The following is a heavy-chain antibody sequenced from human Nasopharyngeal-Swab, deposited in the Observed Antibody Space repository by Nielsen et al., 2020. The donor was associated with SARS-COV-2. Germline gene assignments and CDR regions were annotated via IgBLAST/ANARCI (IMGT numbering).Heavy chain of an antibody. V-gene: IGHV4-34*01. CDR1: GGSFSGYY. CDR3: ARGRSSRYYYGYYYGMDV. J-gene: IGHJ6*02. D-gene: IGHD3-22*01. Sequence: SETLSLTCAVYGGSFSGYYWSWIRQPPGKGLEWIGEINHSGSTNYNPSLKSRVTISVDTSKNQFSLKLSSVTAADTAVYYCARGRSSRYYYGYYYGMDVWGQGTTVTVSS. CDR2: INHSGST.